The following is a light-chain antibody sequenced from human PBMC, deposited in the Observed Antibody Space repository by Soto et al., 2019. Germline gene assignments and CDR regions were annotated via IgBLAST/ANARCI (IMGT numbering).Light chain of an antibody. Sequence: ETVMTQSPATLSVSPGERATLSCRASQSVSSNLAWYQQKPGQAPRLLIYGASTRATGIPARFSGSGSGTDFTLTISSLQSEDFAVYYCQNYNNWPVTFGPGTKVDIK. CDR2: GAS. CDR1: QSVSSN. V-gene: IGKV3-15*01. J-gene: IGKJ3*01. CDR3: QNYNNWPVT.